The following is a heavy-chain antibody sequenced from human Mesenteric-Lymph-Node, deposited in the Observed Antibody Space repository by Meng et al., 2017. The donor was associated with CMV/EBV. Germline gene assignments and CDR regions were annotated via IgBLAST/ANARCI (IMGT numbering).Heavy chain of an antibody. CDR2: INSDGSST. J-gene: IGHJ4*02. V-gene: IGHV3-74*01. CDR3: AIDFRRFDY. CDR1: GFTFSSYW. Sequence: GESLKISCAASGFTFSSYWMHWVRQAPGKGLLWVSRINSDGSSTSYADSVKGRFTISRDNAKNTLYLQMNSLRAEDTAVYYCAIDFRRFDYWGQGTLVTVSS. D-gene: IGHD3/OR15-3a*01.